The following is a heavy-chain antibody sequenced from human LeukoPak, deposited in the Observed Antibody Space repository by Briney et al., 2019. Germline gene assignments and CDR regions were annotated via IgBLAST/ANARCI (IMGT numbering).Heavy chain of an antibody. J-gene: IGHJ4*02. Sequence: PSETLSLTCTVSGGSISSSSYYWGWIRQPPGKGLEWIGSIYYSGSTYYNPSLKSRDTISVDTSKNQFSLKLSSVTAADTAVYYCARVVVPSDLGHYFDYWGQGTLVTVSS. CDR2: IYYSGST. CDR3: ARVVVPSDLGHYFDY. D-gene: IGHD2-15*01. V-gene: IGHV4-39*07. CDR1: GGSISSSSYY.